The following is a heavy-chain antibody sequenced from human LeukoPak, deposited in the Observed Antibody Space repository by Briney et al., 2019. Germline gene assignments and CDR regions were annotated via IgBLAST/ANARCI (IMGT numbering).Heavy chain of an antibody. CDR2: INPNSGGT. Sequence: ASVKVSCKASGYTFTGYYMHWVRQAPGQELEWMGWINPNSGGTNYAQKFQGRVTMTRDTSISTAYMELSRLRSDDTAVYYCARDPGYSSGWVDYWGQGTLVTVSS. CDR1: GYTFTGYY. D-gene: IGHD6-19*01. CDR3: ARDPGYSSGWVDY. V-gene: IGHV1-2*02. J-gene: IGHJ4*02.